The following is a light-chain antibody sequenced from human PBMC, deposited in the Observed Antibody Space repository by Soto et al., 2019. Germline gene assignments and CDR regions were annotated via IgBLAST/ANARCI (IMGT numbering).Light chain of an antibody. Sequence: QSVLTQPPSASGTPGQRVTISCSGNSSNIGSNTVNWYQQLPGTAPKLLIYSNNQRPSGVPDRFSGSKSGTSASLAISGLQSEHEADYYCAAWDDSLNGVVFGGGTQLTVL. CDR2: SNN. CDR1: SSNIGSNT. J-gene: IGLJ2*01. CDR3: AAWDDSLNGVV. V-gene: IGLV1-44*01.